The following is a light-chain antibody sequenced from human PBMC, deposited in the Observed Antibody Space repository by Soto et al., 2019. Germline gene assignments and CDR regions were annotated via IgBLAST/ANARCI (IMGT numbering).Light chain of an antibody. CDR3: QHNNSYPRT. CDR1: QSINNC. V-gene: IGKV1-5*01. J-gene: IGKJ1*01. CDR2: HAS. Sequence: DIQMTQSPSTLSASIGDRVTITCRASQSINNCLAWNQQKPGKDPNLLIYHASNLETGVTSRFSGRAFWTAFTLTISRPQPDDCATYYWQHNNSYPRTFGQGTKVEIK.